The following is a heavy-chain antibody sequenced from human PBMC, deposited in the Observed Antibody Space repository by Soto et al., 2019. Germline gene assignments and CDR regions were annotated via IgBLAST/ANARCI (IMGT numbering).Heavy chain of an antibody. V-gene: IGHV3-23*01. D-gene: IGHD3-16*02. CDR3: AKDFLGELSLSHALFDY. CDR2: LSGSGGST. J-gene: IGHJ4*02. Sequence: GGSLRLSCAASGFTFSSYAMSWVRQAPGKGLEWVSALSGSGGSTYYADSVKGRFTISRDNSKNTLYLQMNSLRAEDTAVYYCAKDFLGELSLSHALFDYWGQGTLVTVAS. CDR1: GFTFSSYA.